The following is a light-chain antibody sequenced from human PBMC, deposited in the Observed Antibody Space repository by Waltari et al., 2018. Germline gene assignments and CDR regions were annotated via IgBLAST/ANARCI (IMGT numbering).Light chain of an antibody. J-gene: IGLJ2*01. CDR2: VNSDGSH. CDR1: SGHSSYT. CDR3: QTWGTGIHVV. V-gene: IGLV4-69*01. Sequence: QIVLTQSPSASASLGASVKLTCTLSSGHSSYTIAWHQQQPEKGPRYLMKVNSDGSHSKGDGIPDRVSGSSSGAERYLTISSLQSEDEADYYCQTWGTGIHVVFGGGTKLTVL.